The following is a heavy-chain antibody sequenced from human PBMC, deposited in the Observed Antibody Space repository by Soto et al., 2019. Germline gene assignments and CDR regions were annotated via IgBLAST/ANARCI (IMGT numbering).Heavy chain of an antibody. D-gene: IGHD1-7*01. V-gene: IGHV3-23*01. CDR3: AKDRRAGGNYGFYSDF. Sequence: EVQLLESGGGLVQPGGSLRLSRAASGFTFSSYGMTWVRQAPGKGLEWVSFSSATGAGTYYADSVKGRFTISRDNSKSPLYLQMSSLRADDTAVYYCAKDRRAGGNYGFYSDFWGQGALVIVSS. CDR1: GFTFSSYG. J-gene: IGHJ4*02. CDR2: SSATGAGT.